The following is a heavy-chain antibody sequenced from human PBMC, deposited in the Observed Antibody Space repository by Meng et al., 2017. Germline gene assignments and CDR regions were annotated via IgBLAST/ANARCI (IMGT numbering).Heavy chain of an antibody. D-gene: IGHD3-9*01. J-gene: IGHJ5*02. V-gene: IGHV3-21*01. Sequence: SCKASGYTFTSYAMHWVRQAPGKGLEWVSAISSSSSYIYYADSVKGRFTISRDNAKDSLYLQMNSLRACDTAVYYCAGDLYGIWTGENWFDPWGQGTLVTVSS. CDR2: ISSSSSYI. CDR3: AGDLYGIWTGENWFDP. CDR1: GYTFTSYA.